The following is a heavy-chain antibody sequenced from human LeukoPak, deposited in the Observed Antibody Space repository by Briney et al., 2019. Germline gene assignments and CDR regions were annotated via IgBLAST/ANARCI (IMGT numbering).Heavy chain of an antibody. D-gene: IGHD3-3*01. J-gene: IGHJ3*02. CDR1: GGSISSGGYY. CDR3: ASSLLRPYAFDI. CDR2: IYYSGST. V-gene: IGHV4-31*03. Sequence: PSETLSLTCTVSGGSISSGGYYWSWIRQHPGKGLEWIGYIYYSGSTYYNPPLKSRVTISVDTSKNQFSLKLSSVTAADTAVYYCASSLLRPYAFDIWGQGTMVTVSS.